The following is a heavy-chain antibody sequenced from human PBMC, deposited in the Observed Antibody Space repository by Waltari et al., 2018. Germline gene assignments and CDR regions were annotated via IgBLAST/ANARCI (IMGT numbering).Heavy chain of an antibody. Sequence: EVQLVESGGGLVKPGGSLRRSCAASGFTFRNAWMNWVRQAPGKGLGWVGRIKSKTDGGTTAYAAPVKGRFTISRDDSKNMVYLQVNSLQTDDTAIYYCTADRGRFWYFDLWGRGTLVTVSS. J-gene: IGHJ2*01. CDR3: TADRGRFWYFDL. CDR1: GFTFRNAW. D-gene: IGHD3-16*01. V-gene: IGHV3-15*07. CDR2: IKSKTDGGTT.